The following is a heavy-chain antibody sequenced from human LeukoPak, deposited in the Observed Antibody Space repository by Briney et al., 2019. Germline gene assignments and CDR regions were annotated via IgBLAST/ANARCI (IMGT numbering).Heavy chain of an antibody. CDR3: ASHYDYPRFAFDI. D-gene: IGHD3-16*01. V-gene: IGHV3-48*03. Sequence: PGGSLRLSCAASGFTFCSYEMNWVRQAPGKGLEWVSYISSSGSTIYYADSVKGRFTISRDNAKNSLYLQMNSLRAEDTAVYYCASHYDYPRFAFDICGQGTMVTVSS. J-gene: IGHJ3*02. CDR2: ISSSGSTI. CDR1: GFTFCSYE.